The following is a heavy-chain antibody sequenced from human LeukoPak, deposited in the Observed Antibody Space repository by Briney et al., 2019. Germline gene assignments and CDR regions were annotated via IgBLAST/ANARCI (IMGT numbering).Heavy chain of an antibody. CDR2: INAGNGNT. Sequence: ASVKVSCKASGYTFTSYAMHWVRQAPGQRLEWMGWINAGNGNTKYSQKFQGRVTITRDTSASTAYMELSSLRSEDTAVYYCARGRDCSSTSCYEGYYYYYGMDVWGQGTTVTVSS. D-gene: IGHD2-2*01. CDR1: GYTFTSYA. CDR3: ARGRDCSSTSCYEGYYYYYGMDV. J-gene: IGHJ6*02. V-gene: IGHV1-3*01.